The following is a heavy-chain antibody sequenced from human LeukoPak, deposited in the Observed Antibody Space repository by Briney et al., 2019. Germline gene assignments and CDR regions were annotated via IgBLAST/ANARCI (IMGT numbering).Heavy chain of an antibody. CDR3: ASFSGTDGLDN. CDR2: ISSGSSDI. D-gene: IGHD1-26*01. Sequence: PGGSLRLSCAASGITFSDYYMSWIRQAPGKGLECVSYISSGSSDINYAGSVKGRFTASRDNAKNSLYLQMDRLTVEDTAVYYCASFSGTDGLDNWGQGTLVTVSS. V-gene: IGHV3-11*03. J-gene: IGHJ4*02. CDR1: GITFSDYY.